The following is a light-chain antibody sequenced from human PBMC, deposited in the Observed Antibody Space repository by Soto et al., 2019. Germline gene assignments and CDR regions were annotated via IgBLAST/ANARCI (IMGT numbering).Light chain of an antibody. CDR1: QSVGSNY. V-gene: IGKV3-20*01. J-gene: IGKJ4*01. CDR3: QQYNNWPTLT. CDR2: GAS. Sequence: PGERATLSFRASQSVGSNYLAWYQQKPGQAPRLLIYGASSRATGIPDRFSGSGSGTDFTLTISRLEPEDFAVYYCQQYNNWPTLTFGGGTKVDIK.